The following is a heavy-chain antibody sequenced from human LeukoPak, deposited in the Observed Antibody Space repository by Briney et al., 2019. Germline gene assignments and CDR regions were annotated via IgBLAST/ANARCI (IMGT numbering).Heavy chain of an antibody. Sequence: ASVKVSCKASGGTFSSYAISWVRQAPGQGLEWMGRIIPILGIANYAQKFQGRVTITADKSTGTAYMELSSLRSEDTAVYYCASGYCSGGSCYYFDYWGQGTLVTVSS. V-gene: IGHV1-69*04. D-gene: IGHD2-15*01. J-gene: IGHJ4*02. CDR1: GGTFSSYA. CDR3: ASGYCSGGSCYYFDY. CDR2: IIPILGIA.